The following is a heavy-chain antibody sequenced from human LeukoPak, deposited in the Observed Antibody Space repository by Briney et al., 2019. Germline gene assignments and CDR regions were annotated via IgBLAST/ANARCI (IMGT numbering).Heavy chain of an antibody. D-gene: IGHD2-15*01. CDR1: GFTFSIYA. CDR3: AKDRDIVVVVAATGFDY. J-gene: IGHJ4*02. V-gene: IGHV3-23*01. Sequence: PGGSLRLSCAASGFTFSIYAMSWVRQAPGKGLEWVSAISGSGGSTYYADSVKGRFTISRDNSKNTLYLQMNSLRAEDTAVYYCAKDRDIVVVVAATGFDYWGQGTLVTVSS. CDR2: ISGSGGST.